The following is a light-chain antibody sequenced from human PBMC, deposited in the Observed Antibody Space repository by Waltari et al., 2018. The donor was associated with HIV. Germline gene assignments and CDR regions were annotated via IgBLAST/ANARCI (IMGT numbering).Light chain of an antibody. J-gene: IGKJ1*01. CDR2: WAS. Sequence: DIVMTQSPDSLAVSLGERATIHCKSSQSVLFSSKTKNYLALSQQKPGQPPKLLIYWASTRESGVPDRFSGSGSGTDFTLTISTLQAEDVAIYYCQQYYSSPPTFGQGTKVEIK. CDR3: QQYYSSPPT. V-gene: IGKV4-1*01. CDR1: QSVLFSSKTKNY.